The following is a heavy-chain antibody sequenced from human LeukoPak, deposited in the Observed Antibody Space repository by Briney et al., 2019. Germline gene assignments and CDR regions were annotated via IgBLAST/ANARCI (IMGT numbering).Heavy chain of an antibody. V-gene: IGHV3-43*02. CDR2: ISGDGDST. Sequence: GGSLRLSCAASGFSFDDYAMHWVRQAPGKGLEWVSLISGDGDSTYYADSVKGRFTISRGNSKDSLYLQMNSLRTEDTALYYCARAPPYCGGDCSDWYFDLWGRGTLVTVSS. CDR3: ARAPPYCGGDCSDWYFDL. J-gene: IGHJ2*01. CDR1: GFSFDDYA. D-gene: IGHD2-21*02.